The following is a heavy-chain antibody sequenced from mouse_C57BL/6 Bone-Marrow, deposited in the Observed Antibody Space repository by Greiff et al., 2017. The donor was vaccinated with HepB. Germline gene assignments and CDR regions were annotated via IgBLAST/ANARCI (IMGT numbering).Heavy chain of an antibody. J-gene: IGHJ2*01. V-gene: IGHV1-12*01. CDR1: GYTFTSYN. Sequence: QVQLKESGAELVRPGASVKMSCKASGYTFTSYNMHWVKQTPRQGLEWIGAIYPGNGDTSYNQKFKGKATLTVDKSSSTAYMQLSSLTSEDSAVYLCAILRLYYFDYWGQGTTLTVSS. CDR2: IYPGNGDT. D-gene: IGHD1-2*01. CDR3: AILRLYYFDY.